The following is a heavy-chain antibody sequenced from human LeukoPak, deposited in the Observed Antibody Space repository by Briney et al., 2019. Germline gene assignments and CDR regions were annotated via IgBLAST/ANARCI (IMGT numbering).Heavy chain of an antibody. CDR2: IKQDETEK. CDR3: AKQLGYCSDGSCYFPY. V-gene: IGHV3-7*03. J-gene: IGHJ4*02. D-gene: IGHD2-15*01. Sequence: PGGSLRPSCTASEFTFSNFWMGWVRQAPGKGLEWVANIKQDETEKFYLGSVKGRFTISRDNAKNSLYLQMNSLRVEDTAVYYCAKQLGYCSDGSCYFPYWGQGTLVTVSS. CDR1: EFTFSNFW.